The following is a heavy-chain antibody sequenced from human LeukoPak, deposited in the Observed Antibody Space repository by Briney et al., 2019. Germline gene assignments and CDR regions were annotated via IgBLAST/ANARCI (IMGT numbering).Heavy chain of an antibody. Sequence: SETLSLTCTVSGGSISSSSYYWGWIRQPPGKGLEWIGGIYYSGSTYYNPSLKSRVTISVDTSKSQFSLKLSSVTAADTAVYYCARLPLWFGEPIWVDYWGQGTLVTVSS. CDR3: ARLPLWFGEPIWVDY. CDR1: GGSISSSSYY. J-gene: IGHJ4*02. CDR2: IYYSGST. D-gene: IGHD3-10*01. V-gene: IGHV4-39*07.